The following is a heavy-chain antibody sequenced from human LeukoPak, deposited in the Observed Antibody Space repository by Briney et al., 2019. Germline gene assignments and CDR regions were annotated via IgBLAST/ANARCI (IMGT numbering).Heavy chain of an antibody. CDR2: ISSSSSYI. D-gene: IGHD2-15*01. CDR1: GFTFSDYY. Sequence: GGSLRLSCVASGFTFSDYYMSWIRQAPGKGLEWVSYISSSSSYIYYADSVKGRFTISRDTAKNSLYLQMNSLRAEDTAVYYCARAYCSGGSCYPFDYWGQGTLVTVSS. J-gene: IGHJ4*02. CDR3: ARAYCSGGSCYPFDY. V-gene: IGHV3-11*06.